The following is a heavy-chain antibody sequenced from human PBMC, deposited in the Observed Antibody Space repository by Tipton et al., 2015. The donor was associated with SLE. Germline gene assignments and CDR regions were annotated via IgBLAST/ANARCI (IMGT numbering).Heavy chain of an antibody. J-gene: IGHJ4*02. D-gene: IGHD3-22*01. CDR2: ISGNGEYT. CDR3: AKFFAAGIVVVLPGEDS. Sequence: SLRLSCAASGFNFRNYAMSWVRQPAGKGLEWVSGISGNGEYTFYSDSVKGRFTISRDNSKSTVYLQMNRLRADDTATYYCAKFFAAGIVVVLPGEDSWGQGTLVTVSS. V-gene: IGHV3-23*01. CDR1: GFNFRNYA.